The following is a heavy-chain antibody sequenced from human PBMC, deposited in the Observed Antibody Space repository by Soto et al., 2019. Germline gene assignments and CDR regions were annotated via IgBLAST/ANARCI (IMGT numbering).Heavy chain of an antibody. J-gene: IGHJ4*02. CDR2: INPNSDTGVT. D-gene: IGHD5-18*01. CDR3: ARGPRKQLWVGYFDY. Sequence: ASVKVSCKXSGYTFTDYYIHWLRQAPGQGLEWMGWINPNSDTGVTNYAQNFQGWVTMTSDTSITTAYMELSSLKSDDTAVYYCARGPRKQLWVGYFDYWGQGALVTVSS. V-gene: IGHV1-2*04. CDR1: GYTFTDYY.